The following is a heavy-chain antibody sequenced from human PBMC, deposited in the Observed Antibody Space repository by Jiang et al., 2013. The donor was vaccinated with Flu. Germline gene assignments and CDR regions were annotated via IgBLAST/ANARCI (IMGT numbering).Heavy chain of an antibody. D-gene: IGHD3-16*01. CDR1: GGSINTSRYY. V-gene: IGHV4-39*01. CDR3: ARHGSYDYTWGRYYFDY. CDR2: MYHDGTT. J-gene: IGHJ4*02. Sequence: GSGLVKPSETLSLTCTVSGGSINTSRYYWGWVRQPPGKVLEWIGSMYHDGTTHYSPSLRSRATIAMDTSKNQFSLRLNSVTAADTAVYFCARHGSYDYTWGRYYFDYWGQGSLVAVS.